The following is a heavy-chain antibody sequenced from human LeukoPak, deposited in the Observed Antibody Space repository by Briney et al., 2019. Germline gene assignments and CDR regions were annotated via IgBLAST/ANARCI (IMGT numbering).Heavy chain of an antibody. CDR1: GFTFNKYG. V-gene: IGHV3-30*02. CDR3: AKPGRSYCGGDCFSERLPYYFDS. J-gene: IGHJ4*02. Sequence: PGGSLRLSCAASGFTFNKYGMHWIRQAPAKGLEWVAFIRYDGLSTYYADSVRGRFTISRDSSKNTLYLQVNSLRPEDTAVYYCAKPGRSYCGGDCFSERLPYYFDSWGQGTLVTVSS. D-gene: IGHD2-21*01. CDR2: IRYDGLST.